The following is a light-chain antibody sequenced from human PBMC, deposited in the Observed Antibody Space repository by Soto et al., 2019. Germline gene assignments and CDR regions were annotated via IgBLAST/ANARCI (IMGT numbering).Light chain of an antibody. CDR3: QQSYSTPLS. Sequence: DLQMTQSPSSLSASVGDGVTITCRASQNISYYLNWYQQKPGKAPKLLIYAASSLQSGVPSRFSGSASGTDFTLTISSLQPEDFATYYCQQSYSTPLSFGGGTEVEIK. V-gene: IGKV1-39*01. J-gene: IGKJ4*01. CDR2: AAS. CDR1: QNISYY.